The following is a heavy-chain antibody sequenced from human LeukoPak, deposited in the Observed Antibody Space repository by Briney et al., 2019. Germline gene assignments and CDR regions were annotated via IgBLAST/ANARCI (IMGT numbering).Heavy chain of an antibody. CDR1: GFTFSSYS. CDR3: ARAGYYDSSGWPLGAEYFQH. D-gene: IGHD3-22*01. V-gene: IGHV3-21*01. CDR2: ISSSSSYI. J-gene: IGHJ1*01. Sequence: GGSLRLSCAASGFTFSSYSMNWVRQAPGKGLEWVSSISSSSSYIYYADSVKGRFTISRDNAKNSLYLQMNSLRAEDTAVYYCARAGYYDSSGWPLGAEYFQHWGQGTLVTVSS.